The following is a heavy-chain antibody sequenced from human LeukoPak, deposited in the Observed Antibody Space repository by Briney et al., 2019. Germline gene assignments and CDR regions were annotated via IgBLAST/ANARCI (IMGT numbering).Heavy chain of an antibody. CDR2: IWYDGSNK. V-gene: IGHV3-33*01. CDR1: GFTFSSYG. J-gene: IGHJ3*02. D-gene: IGHD3-10*01. CDR3: ARTSLHYFGSRSSSLDVFDI. Sequence: GGSLRLSCAASGFTFSSYGMHWVRQAPGKGLEWVAVIWYDGSNKYYADSVKGRFTISRDNSKNTLYLQMNGLRADDTAVYFCARTSLHYFGSRSSSLDVFDIWGQGTMVTVSS.